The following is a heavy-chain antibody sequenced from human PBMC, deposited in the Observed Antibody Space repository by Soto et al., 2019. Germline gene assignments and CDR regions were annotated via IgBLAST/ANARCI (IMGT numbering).Heavy chain of an antibody. Sequence: GGSVKGSCRVSGYTLTELSMHWVRQAAGKGLEWMGGFDPEDGETIYAQKFQGRVTMTEDTSTDTAYMELSSLRSEDTAVYYCATSPYCSGGSCYSSSAFDIWRQGTMLTVSS. D-gene: IGHD2-15*01. V-gene: IGHV1-24*01. J-gene: IGHJ3*02. CDR3: ATSPYCSGGSCYSSSAFDI. CDR2: FDPEDGET. CDR1: GYTLTELS.